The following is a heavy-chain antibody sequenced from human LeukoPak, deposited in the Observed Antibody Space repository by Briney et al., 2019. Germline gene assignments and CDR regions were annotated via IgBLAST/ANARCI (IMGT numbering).Heavy chain of an antibody. J-gene: IGHJ4*02. CDR3: AKDPVGDYYFDY. Sequence: GGSLRLSCAASGFTFSSYAMSWVRQAAGKGLEWVSAISGSGGSTYYAGSVKGRFTISRDNSKNTLYLQMNSLRAEDTAVYYCAKDPVGDYYFDYWGQGTLVTVSS. V-gene: IGHV3-23*01. D-gene: IGHD2-21*02. CDR2: ISGSGGST. CDR1: GFTFSSYA.